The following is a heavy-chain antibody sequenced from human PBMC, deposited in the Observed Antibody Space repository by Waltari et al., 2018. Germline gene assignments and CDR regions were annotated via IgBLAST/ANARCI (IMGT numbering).Heavy chain of an antibody. J-gene: IGHJ6*03. D-gene: IGHD4-4*01. CDR1: GGSFSGYY. CDR2: INDSGST. CDR3: ARVTVTTRPTYYYYMDV. Sequence: QVQLQQWGAGLLKPSETLSLTCAVYGGSFSGYYWSWIRQPPGKGLEWIGEINDSGSTNHNPSLKSRVTISVDTSKNQFSLKLSSVTAADTAVYYCARVTVTTRPTYYYYMDVWGKGTTVTVSS. V-gene: IGHV4-34*01.